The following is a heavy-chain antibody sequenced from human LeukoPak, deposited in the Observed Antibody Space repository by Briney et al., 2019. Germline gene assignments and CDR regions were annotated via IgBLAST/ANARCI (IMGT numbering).Heavy chain of an antibody. V-gene: IGHV3-74*01. CDR2: INSDGSST. D-gene: IGHD6-13*01. CDR1: GFTFSSYW. Sequence: GGSLRLSCAASGFTFSSYWMHWVRQAPGKGLVWVSRINSDGSSTSYADSVEGRFTISRDNAKNTLYLQMNSLRAEDTAVYYCGRGGYSSSWYRGGDAFDIWGQGTMVTVSS. J-gene: IGHJ3*02. CDR3: GRGGYSSSWYRGGDAFDI.